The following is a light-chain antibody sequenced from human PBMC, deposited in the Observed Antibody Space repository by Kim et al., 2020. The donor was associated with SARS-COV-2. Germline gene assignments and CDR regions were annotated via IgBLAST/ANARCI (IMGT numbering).Light chain of an antibody. V-gene: IGKV1-5*03. Sequence: SAACGDRVPMPCRATESVDSYLAWYQQKPGIAPRLLIYLASNLENGVPSRFSATGPETEFSLSITSLQPDDFATYYCQHFIRFPYTCVQWTNLEI. CDR3: QHFIRFPYT. CDR2: LAS. CDR1: ESVDSY. J-gene: IGKJ2*01.